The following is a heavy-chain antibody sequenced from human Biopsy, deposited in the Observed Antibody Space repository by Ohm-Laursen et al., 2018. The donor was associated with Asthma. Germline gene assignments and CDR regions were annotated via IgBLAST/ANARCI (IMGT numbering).Heavy chain of an antibody. CDR1: GFTFSNYG. J-gene: IGHJ4*02. Sequence: SLRLSCAASGFTFSNYGMHWVRQAPGKGLEWVAVISFDGSNKDFADSVKGRFTISRDNSKNTMYLEMNSLRAEDTAVYHCPKDVFPGLEVRPGPDYWGQGTLVTVSA. V-gene: IGHV3-30*18. CDR3: PKDVFPGLEVRPGPDY. CDR2: ISFDGSNK. D-gene: IGHD1-7*01.